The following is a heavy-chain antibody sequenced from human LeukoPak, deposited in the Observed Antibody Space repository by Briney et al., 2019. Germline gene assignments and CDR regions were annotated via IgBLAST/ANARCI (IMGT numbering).Heavy chain of an antibody. V-gene: IGHV3-7*01. CDR2: INQDGSAK. CDR1: GFTLSGHW. J-gene: IGHJ4*02. D-gene: IGHD2/OR15-2a*01. CDR3: AREGNRRSFDY. Sequence: GGSLRLSCAASGFTLSGHWMTWVRQAPGKGLEWVANINQDGSAKYYVDSVKGRFTIPRDNAKNSLSLQMNSLRAEDTAVYYCAREGNRRSFDYRGQGTLVTVSS.